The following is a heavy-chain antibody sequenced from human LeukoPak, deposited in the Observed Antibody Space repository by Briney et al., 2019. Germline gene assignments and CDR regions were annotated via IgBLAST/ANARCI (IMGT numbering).Heavy chain of an antibody. CDR1: GCSVSRYY. V-gene: IGHV4-59*02. CDR3: ARESVGGRVYFDN. Sequence: SVTLPLPCTVSGCSVSRYYWSWLRQPPGKGLEGIGFICHKGSTIDNPSLKSRITISVDTSKNQLSLKRTSVTAADTAVYYCARESVGGRVYFDNWGQGTLVTVSS. D-gene: IGHD1-26*01. CDR2: ICHKGST. J-gene: IGHJ4*02.